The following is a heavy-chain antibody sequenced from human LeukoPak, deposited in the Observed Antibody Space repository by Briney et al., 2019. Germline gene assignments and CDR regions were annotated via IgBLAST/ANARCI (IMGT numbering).Heavy chain of an antibody. CDR3: ARRRVGDYFHY. CDR2: IYSSWST. D-gene: IGHD5-24*01. V-gene: IGHV4-39*01. J-gene: IGHJ4*02. CDR1: VGSISSSSYY. Sequence: SEPLSLSCAACVGSISSSSYYWGWIRQPPGKGVEWIGSIYSSWSTYSNPSLKSRATISVDTSKNQLALKLSSVTAAYTAVYYGARRRVGDYFHYWGQGTLVTVSS.